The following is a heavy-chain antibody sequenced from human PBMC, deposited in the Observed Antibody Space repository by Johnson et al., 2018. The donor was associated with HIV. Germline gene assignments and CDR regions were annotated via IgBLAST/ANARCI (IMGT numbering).Heavy chain of an antibody. CDR1: GFTFSSYA. CDR3: ATDHAEGCGPRTSARPCNAFDI. J-gene: IGHJ3*02. Sequence: QVQLVESGGGVVQPGRSLRLSCAASGFTFSSYAMHWVRQAPGKGLEWVAVISYDGSNKYYADSVKGRFTISRDNSKNTLYLQMNSLRAEDTAVYYCATDHAEGCGPRTSARPCNAFDIWGQGTMVTVSS. CDR2: ISYDGSNK. D-gene: IGHD1-1*01. V-gene: IGHV3-30*04.